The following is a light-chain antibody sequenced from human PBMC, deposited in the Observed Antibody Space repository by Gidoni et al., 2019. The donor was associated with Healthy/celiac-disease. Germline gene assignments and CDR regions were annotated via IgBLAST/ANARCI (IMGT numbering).Light chain of an antibody. Sequence: DVQMTQSPSSLPASVGDSVTITCQASQDISNDLNWYQQKPGTAPKLLIYDASDVETGVPSSFSGSGSGIDFTFTISSLQAEDIATYYCQHYDNPFTFGPXTKVDIK. V-gene: IGKV1-33*01. CDR3: QHYDNPFT. J-gene: IGKJ3*01. CDR1: QDISND. CDR2: DAS.